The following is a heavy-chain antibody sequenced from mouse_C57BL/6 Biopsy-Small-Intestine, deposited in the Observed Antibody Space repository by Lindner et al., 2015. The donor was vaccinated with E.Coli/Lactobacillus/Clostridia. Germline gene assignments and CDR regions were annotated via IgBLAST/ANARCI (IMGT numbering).Heavy chain of an antibody. D-gene: IGHD1-1*01. Sequence: VQLQESGPELVKPGASVKISCKASGYSFTDYNMNWVKQSNGKSLEWIGVINPNYGTTRSNQKFKGKATLTVEKSSSTVYLELSRLTSDDSAVYYCARGRGSSYYYFDYWGQGTTLTASS. V-gene: IGHV1-39*01. J-gene: IGHJ2*01. CDR1: GYSFTDYN. CDR3: ARGRGSSYYYFDY. CDR2: INPNYGTT.